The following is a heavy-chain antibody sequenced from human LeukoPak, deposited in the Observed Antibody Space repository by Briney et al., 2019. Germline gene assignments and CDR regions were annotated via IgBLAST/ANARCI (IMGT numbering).Heavy chain of an antibody. J-gene: IGHJ4*02. CDR1: GFTFSTYW. V-gene: IGHV3-7*05. D-gene: IGHD2-21*02. CDR3: ARLPLTARRHFDS. CDR2: IKEDGRER. Sequence: GGSLRLSCAASGFTFSTYWMSWVRQAPGKVLEWVANIKEDGRERYYVDFVRGRFTISRDNAENSLYLQMSSLTAEDTAVYYCARLPLTARRHFDSWGQGTLVTVSS.